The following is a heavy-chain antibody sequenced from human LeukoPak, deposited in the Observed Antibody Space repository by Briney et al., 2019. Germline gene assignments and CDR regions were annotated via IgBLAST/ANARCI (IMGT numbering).Heavy chain of an antibody. CDR2: INPNSGGT. Sequence: ASVKVSCKASGYTFTGYYMHWVRQAPGQGLEWIGWINPNSGGTNYAQKFQGRVTMTRDTSISTAYMELSRLRSDDTAVYYCARELRYCSGGSCYGFDYWGQGTLVTVSS. J-gene: IGHJ4*02. CDR3: ARELRYCSGGSCYGFDY. CDR1: GYTFTGYY. V-gene: IGHV1-2*02. D-gene: IGHD2-15*01.